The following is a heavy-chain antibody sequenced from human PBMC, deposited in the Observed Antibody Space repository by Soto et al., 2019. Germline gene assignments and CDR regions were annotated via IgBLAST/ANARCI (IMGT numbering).Heavy chain of an antibody. CDR3: VKGSDVARQELDY. Sequence: QVQLVESGGGVVQPARSLRLSCAASEFTFSNFGMHWVRQAPGKGLEWVAAISADGSDKYFSGSVKGRFTISRDNSKNTLFLQMNSLRVEDTAVYYCVKGSDVARQELDYWGQGTLVTVSS. D-gene: IGHD3-3*01. CDR2: ISADGSDK. CDR1: EFTFSNFG. V-gene: IGHV3-30*18. J-gene: IGHJ4*02.